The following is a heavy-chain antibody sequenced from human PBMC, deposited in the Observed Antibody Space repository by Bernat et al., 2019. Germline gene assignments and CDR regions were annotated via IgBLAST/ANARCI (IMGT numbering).Heavy chain of an antibody. V-gene: IGHV3-11*05. Sequence: QVQLVESGGGVVQPGRSLRLSCAASGFTFSDYYMSWIRQAPGKGLEWVSYISSSSSYTNYADSVKGRFTISRDNAKNSLYLQMNSLRAEDTAVYYCAREGSWIAAAANDAFDIWGQGTMVTVSS. CDR2: ISSSSSYT. CDR1: GFTFSDYY. J-gene: IGHJ3*02. D-gene: IGHD6-13*01. CDR3: AREGSWIAAAANDAFDI.